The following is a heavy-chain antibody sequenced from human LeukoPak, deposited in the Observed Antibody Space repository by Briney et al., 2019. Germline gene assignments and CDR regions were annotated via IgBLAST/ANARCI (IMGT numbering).Heavy chain of an antibody. Sequence: ASVKVSCKACGYTFTSYAMNWVRQAPGQGLEWMGWINTKSGNPTYAQGFTGRFVFSLDTSVSTAYLQISSLKAEDTAVYYCAREFRVHRHGLGYCSGGSCRNWFDPWGQGTLVTVSS. CDR2: INTKSGNP. V-gene: IGHV7-4-1*02. CDR1: GYTFTSYA. J-gene: IGHJ5*02. CDR3: AREFRVHRHGLGYCSGGSCRNWFDP. D-gene: IGHD2-15*01.